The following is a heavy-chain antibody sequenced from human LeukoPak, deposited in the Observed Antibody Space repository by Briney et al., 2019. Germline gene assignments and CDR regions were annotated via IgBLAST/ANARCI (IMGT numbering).Heavy chain of an antibody. V-gene: IGHV3-9*01. CDR1: GFTFDDYA. D-gene: IGHD6-19*01. CDR2: ISWNSGSI. Sequence: GRSLRLSCAASGFTFDDYAMHWVRQAPGKGLEWVSGISWNSGSIGYADSVKGRLTISRDNAKNSLYLQMNSLRAEDTAVYYCANAPSAYYYYYMDVWGKGTTVTVSS. CDR3: ANAPSAYYYYYMDV. J-gene: IGHJ6*03.